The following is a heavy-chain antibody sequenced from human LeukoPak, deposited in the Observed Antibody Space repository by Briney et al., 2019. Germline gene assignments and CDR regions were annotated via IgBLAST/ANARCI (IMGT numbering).Heavy chain of an antibody. V-gene: IGHV1-46*01. D-gene: IGHD2-15*01. J-gene: IGHJ4*02. CDR2: INPSGGST. CDR1: GYTFTSYY. CDR3: ARDTYCSGGSCYSGYFDY. Sequence: ASVKVSCKASGYTFTSYYMHWVRQAPGQGLEWMGIINPSGGSTSYAQKFRGRVTMTRDTSTSTVYMELSSLRSEDTAVYYCARDTYCSGGSCYSGYFDYWGQGTLVTVSS.